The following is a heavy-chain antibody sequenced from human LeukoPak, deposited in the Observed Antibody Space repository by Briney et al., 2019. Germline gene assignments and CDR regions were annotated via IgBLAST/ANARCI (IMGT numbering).Heavy chain of an antibody. CDR2: ISYDGSNK. Sequence: GGSLRLSCAASGFTFSSYAMHWVRQAPGKGLEWVAVISYDGSNKYYADSVKGRFTISRDNSKNTLYLQMNSLRAEDTAVYYCARGHWLDSFDYWGQGTLVTVSS. CDR1: GFTFSSYA. J-gene: IGHJ4*02. V-gene: IGHV3-30*04. CDR3: ARGHWLDSFDY. D-gene: IGHD6-19*01.